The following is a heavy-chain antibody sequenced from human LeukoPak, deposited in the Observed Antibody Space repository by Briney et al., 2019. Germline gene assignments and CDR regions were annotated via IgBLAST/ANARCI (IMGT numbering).Heavy chain of an antibody. CDR3: ARARGYNWYFDL. J-gene: IGHJ2*01. CDR2: INHSGSA. CDR1: GGSFSVDY. D-gene: IGHD5-18*01. V-gene: IGHV4-34*01. Sequence: LETLSLTSAVYGGSFSVDYGSCIRLAPGKGLEWIWEINHSGSANYNPSLKSRVTISFDTSTNQFSLKLISVTAADTAVYYCARARGYNWYFDLWGRGTLVTVSS.